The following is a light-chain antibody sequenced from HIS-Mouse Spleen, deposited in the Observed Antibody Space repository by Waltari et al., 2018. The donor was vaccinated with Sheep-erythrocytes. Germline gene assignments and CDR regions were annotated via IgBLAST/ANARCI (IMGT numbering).Light chain of an antibody. J-gene: IGLJ3*02. Sequence: HSVLTQPPSASCTPGQRVTISCSGSSSHIATNTATWYQQLPGTAPKLLIYSNNQRPSGVPDRFSGSKSGTSASLAISGLQSEDEADYYCAAWDDSLNGPVFGGGTKLTVL. CDR3: AAWDDSLNGPV. CDR1: SSHIATNT. V-gene: IGLV1-44*01. CDR2: SNN.